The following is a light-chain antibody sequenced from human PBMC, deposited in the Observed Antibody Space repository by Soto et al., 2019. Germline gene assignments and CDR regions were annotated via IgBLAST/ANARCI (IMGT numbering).Light chain of an antibody. V-gene: IGKV1-5*01. CDR2: DAS. Sequence: DIQITQSPSTLSASVGARVTMTCRASQSVSNWLAWYQQKPGKAPKLLIYDASTLEGGVPSRLSGSGSGTEFTLTIRSLQPDDYATYYCQQYTSYWTFGQGTKVDIK. CDR1: QSVSNW. CDR3: QQYTSYWT. J-gene: IGKJ1*01.